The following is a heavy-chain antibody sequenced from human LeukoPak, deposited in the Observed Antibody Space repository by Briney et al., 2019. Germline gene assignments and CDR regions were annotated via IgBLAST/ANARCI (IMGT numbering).Heavy chain of an antibody. J-gene: IGHJ4*02. V-gene: IGHV1-2*02. D-gene: IGHD6-25*01. CDR3: ARSVAAGN. Sequence: ASVKVSCKASGYTFTGYYMYWVRQAPGQGLEWMGWINPNSGGTRCAQTFQGRVTMTTDTSTSTAYMELRSLRSDDTAVYYCARSVAAGNWGQGTLVTVSS. CDR2: INPNSGGT. CDR1: GYTFTGYY.